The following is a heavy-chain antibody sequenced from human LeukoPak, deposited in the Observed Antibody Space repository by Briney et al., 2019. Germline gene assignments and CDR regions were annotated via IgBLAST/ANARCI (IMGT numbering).Heavy chain of an antibody. CDR1: GFTFSSYA. Sequence: GGSLRLSCAASGFTFSSYAMHWVRQAPGKGLEWVAVISYDGSNKYYADSVKGRFTISRDYSKNTLYLQMNSLRAEDTAVYYCATTYYYDSSGYYSFDYWGQGTLVTVSS. D-gene: IGHD3-22*01. CDR2: ISYDGSNK. CDR3: ATTYYYDSSGYYSFDY. V-gene: IGHV3-30*01. J-gene: IGHJ4*02.